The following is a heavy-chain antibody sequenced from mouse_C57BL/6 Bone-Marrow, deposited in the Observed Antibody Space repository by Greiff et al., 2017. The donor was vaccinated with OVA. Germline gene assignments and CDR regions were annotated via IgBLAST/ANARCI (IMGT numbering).Heavy chain of an antibody. CDR2: IFPGSGST. J-gene: IGHJ2*01. V-gene: IGHV1-75*01. CDR1: GYTFTDYY. CDR3: ARSTTEGNPYFDY. Sequence: VQLQQSGPELVKPGASVKISCKASGYTFTDYYINWVKQRPGQGLEWIGWIFPGSGSTYYNEKFKGKATLTVDKSSSTAYMLLSSLTSEDSAVYFGARSTTEGNPYFDYWGQGTTLTVSS. D-gene: IGHD1-1*01.